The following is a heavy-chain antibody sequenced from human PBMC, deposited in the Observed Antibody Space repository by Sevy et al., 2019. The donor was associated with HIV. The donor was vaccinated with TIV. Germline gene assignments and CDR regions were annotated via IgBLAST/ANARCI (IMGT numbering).Heavy chain of an antibody. D-gene: IGHD3-16*01. CDR2: INPNSDGT. Sequence: ASVKVSCKASGYSFTAYYIHWLRQAPGQGLEWMGWINPNSDGTNYAQKFQGRVSMTTDTSISTVYLELSRLKSDDWAVYYWGRDRLFWGGGGGMDVWGQGTTVTVSS. V-gene: IGHV1-2*02. J-gene: IGHJ6*02. CDR1: GYSFTAYY. CDR3: GRDRLFWGGGGGMDV.